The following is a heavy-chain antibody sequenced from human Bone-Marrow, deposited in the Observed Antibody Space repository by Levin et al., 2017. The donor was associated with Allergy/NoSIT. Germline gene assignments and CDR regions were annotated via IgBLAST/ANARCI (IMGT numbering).Heavy chain of an antibody. V-gene: IGHV4-38-2*01. J-gene: IGHJ4*02. Sequence: PSETLSLTCAVSGYSISSGYYWGWIRQPPGKGLEWIGSIYHSGSTYYNPSLKSRVTISVDTSKNQFSLKLSSVTAADTAVYYCARVVVTKREVDYWGQGTLVTVSS. CDR2: IYHSGST. CDR3: ARVVVTKREVDY. CDR1: GYSISSGYY. D-gene: IGHD2-21*02.